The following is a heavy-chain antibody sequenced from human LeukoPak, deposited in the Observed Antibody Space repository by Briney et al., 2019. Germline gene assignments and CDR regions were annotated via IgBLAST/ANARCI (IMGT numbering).Heavy chain of an antibody. J-gene: IGHJ6*03. CDR3: ARSAYYYYYYMDV. Sequence: SPSETLSLTRTVSGGSISSYYWSWIRQPPGKGLEWIGYIYYSGSTNYNPSLKSRVTISVDTSKNQFSLKLSSVTAADTAVYYCARSAYYYYYYMDVWGKGTTVIVSS. CDR2: IYYSGST. CDR1: GGSISSYY. V-gene: IGHV4-59*01.